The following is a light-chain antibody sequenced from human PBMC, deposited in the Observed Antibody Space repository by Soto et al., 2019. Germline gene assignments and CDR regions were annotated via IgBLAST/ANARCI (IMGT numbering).Light chain of an antibody. V-gene: IGLV2-8*01. CDR3: TSYVGNDIWV. CDR2: EVT. CDR1: SSDVGAYKY. J-gene: IGLJ3*02. Sequence: QSALTQPPSASGSPGQSVTISCTGTSSDVGAYKYVSWYQQYPGKAPKLMIXEVTKRPSGXXXXXXGSKSGNTASLTVSGXXAXXXXXXXCTSYVGNDIWVFGGGTKVTVL.